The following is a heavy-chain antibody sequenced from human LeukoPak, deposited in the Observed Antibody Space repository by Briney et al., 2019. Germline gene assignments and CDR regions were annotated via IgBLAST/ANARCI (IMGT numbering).Heavy chain of an antibody. CDR1: GGSISNGDHY. V-gene: IGHV4-61*08. CDR3: AREIYYDSSGYLDY. Sequence: ASETLSLTCTVSGGSISNGDHYWSWIRQPPGKGLEWIGYIYYSGSTNYNPSLKSRVTISVDTSKNQFSLKLSSVTAADTAVYYCAREIYYDSSGYLDYWGQGTLVTVSS. J-gene: IGHJ4*02. CDR2: IYYSGST. D-gene: IGHD3-22*01.